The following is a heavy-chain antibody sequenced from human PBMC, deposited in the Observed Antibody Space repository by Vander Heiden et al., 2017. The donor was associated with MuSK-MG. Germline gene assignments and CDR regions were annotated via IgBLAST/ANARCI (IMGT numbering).Heavy chain of an antibody. D-gene: IGHD2-15*01. CDR1: GFTFISSA. J-gene: IGHJ4*02. CDR3: AKAPRVVAATLVMDYFDY. V-gene: IGHV3-23*01. Sequence: EVQLLESGGGLVPPGGSLRLSCAAPGFTFISSALNWVLQAPGKGLEGVAAISGSGGSTYYADSVKGRFTISRDNSKNTLYLQMNSLRAEDTAVYYCAKAPRVVAATLVMDYFDYWGQGTLVTVAS. CDR2: ISGSGGST.